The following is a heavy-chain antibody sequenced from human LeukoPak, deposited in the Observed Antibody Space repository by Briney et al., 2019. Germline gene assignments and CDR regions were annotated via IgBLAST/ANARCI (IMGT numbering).Heavy chain of an antibody. Sequence: ASVTVSCKASGYTFTSYGISWVRQAPGQGLEWMGWISAYNGNTNYAQKLQGRVTMTTDTSTSTAYMELRSLRSDDTAVYYCARDKYYDSSGYYHGYFQHWGQGALVTVSS. V-gene: IGHV1-18*01. CDR2: ISAYNGNT. CDR1: GYTFTSYG. CDR3: ARDKYYDSSGYYHGYFQH. D-gene: IGHD3-22*01. J-gene: IGHJ1*01.